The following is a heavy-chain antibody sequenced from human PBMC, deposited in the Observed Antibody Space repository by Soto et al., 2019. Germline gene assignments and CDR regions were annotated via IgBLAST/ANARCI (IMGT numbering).Heavy chain of an antibody. J-gene: IGHJ4*02. CDR3: ATGHLTQYCSGGSCYVN. V-gene: IGHV1-24*01. D-gene: IGHD2-15*01. Sequence: GASVKVSCTDSGYTLTELSMHWVRQAPGKGLEWMGGFDPEDGETIYAQKFQGRVTMTEDTSTDTAYMELSSLRSEDTAVYYCATGHLTQYCSGGSCYVNWGQGTLVTVSS. CDR2: FDPEDGET. CDR1: GYTLTELS.